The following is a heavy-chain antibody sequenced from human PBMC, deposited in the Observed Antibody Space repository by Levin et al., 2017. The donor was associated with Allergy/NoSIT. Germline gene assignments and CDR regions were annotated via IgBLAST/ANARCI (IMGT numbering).Heavy chain of an antibody. J-gene: IGHJ4*02. CDR1: GFTFSTYW. V-gene: IGHV3-7*01. CDR3: ARSFYPYGTPFDY. D-gene: IGHD2/OR15-2a*01. CDR2: IKPDGSEK. Sequence: QSGGSLRLSCAASGFTFSTYWMNWVRQAPGKGLEWLVNIKPDGSEKHSMDSVKGRFTISRDNAKNSLYLQLSSLTAEDTAVYYCARSFYPYGTPFDYWGQGTLVTVSS.